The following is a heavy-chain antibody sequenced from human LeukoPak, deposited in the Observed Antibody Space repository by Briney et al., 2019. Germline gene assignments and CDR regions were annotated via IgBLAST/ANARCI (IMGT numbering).Heavy chain of an antibody. D-gene: IGHD3-16*01. V-gene: IGHV4-39*01. Sequence: SETLSLTCTVSGGSISSSYYYWDWIRQPPGKGLEWIGSIYYSGSTYYNPSLKSRVTISVDTSKNQFSLKLNSVTAADTAMYYCARGRGDFDYWGQGTLVTVSS. CDR2: IYYSGST. CDR1: GGSISSSYYY. J-gene: IGHJ4*02. CDR3: ARGRGDFDY.